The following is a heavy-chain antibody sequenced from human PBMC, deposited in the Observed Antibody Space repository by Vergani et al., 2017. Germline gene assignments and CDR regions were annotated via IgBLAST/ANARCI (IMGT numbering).Heavy chain of an antibody. CDR3: ARDVRVKGANDAFDI. V-gene: IGHV4-34*01. Sequence: QVQLQQWGAGLLKPSETLSLTCAVYGGSFSGYYWSWIRQPPGKGLEWSGEINHSGSTNYNPSLKSRVTISVDTSKNQFSLKLSSVTAADTAVYYCARDVRVKGANDAFDIWGQGTMVTVSS. CDR2: INHSGST. D-gene: IGHD3-10*02. CDR1: GGSFSGYY. J-gene: IGHJ3*02.